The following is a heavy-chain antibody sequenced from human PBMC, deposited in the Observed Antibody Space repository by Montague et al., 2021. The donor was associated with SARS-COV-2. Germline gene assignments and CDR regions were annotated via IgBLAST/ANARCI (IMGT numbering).Heavy chain of an antibody. Sequence: SETRSLTCTVSGGSISSYYWSWIRQPSGKGLEWIGYIYYSGSTNYNPSLKSRGTISVDTSKNQFSLKLSSVAAADTAVYYCARHERQWLRLYPYYFDYWGQGTLVTVSS. D-gene: IGHD5-12*01. CDR3: ARHERQWLRLYPYYFDY. V-gene: IGHV4-59*08. CDR2: IYYSGST. J-gene: IGHJ4*02. CDR1: GGSISSYY.